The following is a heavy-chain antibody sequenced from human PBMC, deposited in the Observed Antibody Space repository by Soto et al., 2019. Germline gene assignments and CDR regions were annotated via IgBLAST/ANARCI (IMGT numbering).Heavy chain of an antibody. Sequence: EVQLVESGGDLVQPGGSLRLSCAASGFTFSGYSMNWVRQAPGRGLERISFISGGGGPIYYADTVKGRFTISRDDAKNSLYLQMNSLRAEDTAVYYCARLRGSVLARSWFDPWGQGTLVTVSS. CDR2: ISGGGGPI. CDR3: ARLRGSVLARSWFDP. V-gene: IGHV3-48*01. CDR1: GFTFSGYS. D-gene: IGHD2-8*02. J-gene: IGHJ5*02.